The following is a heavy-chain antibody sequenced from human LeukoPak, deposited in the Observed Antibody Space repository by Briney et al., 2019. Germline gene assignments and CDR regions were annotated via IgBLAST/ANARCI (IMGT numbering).Heavy chain of an antibody. D-gene: IGHD6-19*01. V-gene: IGHV3-7*01. CDR2: IKQDGSEK. J-gene: IGHJ4*02. CDR1: GFTFSSYW. CDR3: GLGGWLDY. Sequence: PGGSLRLSCAASGFTFSSYWMSWVRQAPGRGLECVANIKQDGSEKYYVDSVKGRFTISRDNAKNSLYLQMNSLRAEDTAVYYCGLGGWLDYWGQGTLVTVSS.